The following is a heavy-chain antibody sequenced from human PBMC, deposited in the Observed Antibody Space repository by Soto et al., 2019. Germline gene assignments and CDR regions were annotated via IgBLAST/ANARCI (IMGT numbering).Heavy chain of an antibody. CDR2: IIPIFGTA. Sequence: QVQLVQSGAEVKKPGSSVKVSCKASGGTFSSYAISWVRQAPGQGLEWMGGIIPIFGTANYAQKFQGRVTITAYETPSKAYMELSSLRSEATAVYYCARPRFDFGSGYFQSWFDPWGQGTLVTVSS. V-gene: IGHV1-69*01. J-gene: IGHJ5*02. CDR3: ARPRFDFGSGYFQSWFDP. CDR1: GGTFSSYA. D-gene: IGHD3-3*01.